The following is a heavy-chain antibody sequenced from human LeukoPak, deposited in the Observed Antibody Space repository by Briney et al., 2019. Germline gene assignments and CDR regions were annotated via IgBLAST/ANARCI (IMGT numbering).Heavy chain of an antibody. J-gene: IGHJ5*02. Sequence: SETLSLTCTVSGGSISSSSYYWGWIRQPPGKGLEWIGSIYYSGSTYYNPSLKSRVTISVDTSKNQFSLKLSSVTAADTAVYYCARHEVPAVTNWFDPWGQGTLVTVSS. CDR3: ARHEVPAVTNWFDP. CDR2: IYYSGST. D-gene: IGHD2-2*01. V-gene: IGHV4-39*01. CDR1: GGSISSSSYY.